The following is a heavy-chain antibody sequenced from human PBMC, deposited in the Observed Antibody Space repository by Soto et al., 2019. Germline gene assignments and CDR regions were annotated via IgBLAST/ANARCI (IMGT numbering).Heavy chain of an antibody. V-gene: IGHV1-18*01. CDR3: ARDFRWSHHSSSDNWFDP. D-gene: IGHD2-15*01. Sequence: ASVKVSCKASGYTFTSYGISWVRQAPGQGLEWMGWISAYNGNTNYAQKLQGRVTMTTDTSTSTAYMELRSLRSDDTAVYYCARDFRWSHHSSSDNWFDPWGQGTLVTVSS. CDR1: GYTFTSYG. J-gene: IGHJ5*02. CDR2: ISAYNGNT.